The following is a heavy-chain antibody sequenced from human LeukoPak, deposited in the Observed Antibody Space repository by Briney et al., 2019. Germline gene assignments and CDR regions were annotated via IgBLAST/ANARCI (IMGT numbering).Heavy chain of an antibody. J-gene: IGHJ4*02. CDR1: GFPFIEYS. CDR3: ARDHIYAFDN. CDR2: IGIDSGNT. V-gene: IGHV3-48*01. D-gene: IGHD5/OR15-5a*01. Sequence: HSGGSLRLSCTASGFPFIEYSMNWVRQAPGKGLEWISYIGIDSGNTKYADSVRGRLTISADKARNSLYLQMNSLRVEDTAVYYCARDHIYAFDNWGQGTLVSVAS.